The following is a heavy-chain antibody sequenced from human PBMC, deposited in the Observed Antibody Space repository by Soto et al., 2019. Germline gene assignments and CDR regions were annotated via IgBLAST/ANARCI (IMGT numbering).Heavy chain of an antibody. Sequence: ASVKVSCKASGYTFTSYDINWVRQATGQGLEWMGWMNPNSGNTGYAQKFQGRVTMTRNTSTSTAYMELSSLRSEDTALYYCARAFYDSSGYPDYWGQGTLVTVSS. CDR2: MNPNSGNT. D-gene: IGHD3-22*01. CDR1: GYTFTSYD. CDR3: ARAFYDSSGYPDY. J-gene: IGHJ4*02. V-gene: IGHV1-8*01.